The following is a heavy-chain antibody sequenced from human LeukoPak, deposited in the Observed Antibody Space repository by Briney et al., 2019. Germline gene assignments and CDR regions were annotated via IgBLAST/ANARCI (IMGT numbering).Heavy chain of an antibody. CDR3: ARGAYYYDSSGYYYVGAFDI. Sequence: SETLSLTCAVSGGSISSGGYSWSWIRQPPGKGLEWIGYIYHSGSTYYNPSLKSRVTISVDRFKNQFSLKLSSVTAADTAVYYCARGAYYYDSSGYYYVGAFDIWGQGTMVTVSS. CDR2: IYHSGST. D-gene: IGHD3-22*01. CDR1: GGSISSGGYS. J-gene: IGHJ3*02. V-gene: IGHV4-30-2*01.